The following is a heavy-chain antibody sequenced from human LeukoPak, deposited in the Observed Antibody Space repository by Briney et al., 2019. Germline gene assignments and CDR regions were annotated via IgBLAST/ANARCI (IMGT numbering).Heavy chain of an antibody. D-gene: IGHD1-14*01. CDR2: IFISGNT. J-gene: IGHJ4*02. V-gene: IGHV4-61*02. CDR1: TGSVSSGTFY. CDR3: ARGSRDHGDYIDY. Sequence: KTSETLSLTCTVSTGSVSSGTFYWTWIRQPAGKGLEWIGRIFISGNTNYNPSLESRVIISVDMSRSQFSLRLSSVTAADTAVYYCARGSRDHGDYIDYWGQGILVTVSS.